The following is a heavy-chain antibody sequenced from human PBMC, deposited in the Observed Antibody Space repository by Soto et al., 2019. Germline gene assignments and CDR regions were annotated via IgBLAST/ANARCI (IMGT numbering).Heavy chain of an antibody. V-gene: IGHV3-7*03. Sequence: XVSLRLSCAASGFTLSNYWMSWVRQAPGKGLEWVANINQDGSQKFYLDSVEGRFTISRDNARNSLYLQMNSLRAEDTAIYYCARIYCSSSSCYIDFWGQGILVTVSS. CDR3: ARIYCSSSSCYIDF. CDR1: GFTLSNYW. D-gene: IGHD2-2*02. CDR2: INQDGSQK. J-gene: IGHJ4*02.